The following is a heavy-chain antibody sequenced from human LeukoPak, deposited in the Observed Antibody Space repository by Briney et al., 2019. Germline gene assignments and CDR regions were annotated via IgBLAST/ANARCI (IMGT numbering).Heavy chain of an antibody. CDR1: GFTFSSYA. CDR3: AKHPAMIVVAQPFDY. D-gene: IGHD3-22*01. Sequence: QTGGSLRLSCAASGFTFSSYAMSWVRQAPGKGLEWVSAISGSGGSTYYADSVKGRFTISRDNSKNTLYLQMNSLRAEDTAVYYCAKHPAMIVVAQPFDYWGQGTLVTVSS. V-gene: IGHV3-23*01. J-gene: IGHJ4*02. CDR2: ISGSGGST.